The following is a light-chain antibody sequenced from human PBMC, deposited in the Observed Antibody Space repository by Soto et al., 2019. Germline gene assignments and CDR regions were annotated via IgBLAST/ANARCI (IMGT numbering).Light chain of an antibody. CDR2: EVS. Sequence: QSVLTQPPSASGSPGQSVTISCTGTSSDVGGYNYVSWYQQHPGKAPKLMIYEVSKRPSGVPDRFSGSKSGNTASLTVSGLRAEDEADYYCSSYAGSNNFVVFGGGTKVTVL. J-gene: IGLJ2*01. CDR1: SSDVGGYNY. V-gene: IGLV2-8*01. CDR3: SSYAGSNNFVV.